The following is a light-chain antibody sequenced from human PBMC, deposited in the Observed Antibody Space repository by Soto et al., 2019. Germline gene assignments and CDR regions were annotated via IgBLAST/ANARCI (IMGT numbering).Light chain of an antibody. V-gene: IGKV3-20*01. Sequence: EIVLTQSPGTLSLSPGERATLSCRSSQSVSSNYLAWYQQKPDQAPRLVIYDVSGRATGIPDRFSGSGSGTDFTLTISRLETEDFAVYYCKQYGSSPTFGQGTKVEIK. CDR3: KQYGSSPT. CDR1: QSVSSNY. J-gene: IGKJ1*01. CDR2: DVS.